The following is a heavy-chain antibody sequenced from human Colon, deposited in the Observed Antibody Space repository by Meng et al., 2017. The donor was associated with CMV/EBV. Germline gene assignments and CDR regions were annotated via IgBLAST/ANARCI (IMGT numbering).Heavy chain of an antibody. D-gene: IGHD6-6*01. CDR3: ARKVYSSSIDI. CDR1: GFTFSSYS. CDR2: IYSGGST. J-gene: IGHJ4*02. Sequence: GGSLRLSCAASGFTFSSYSMNWVRQAPGKGLEWVSVIYSGGSTYYADSVKGRFTISRDNSKNTLYLQMNSLRAEDTAVYYCARKVYSSSIDIWGQGTLVTVSS. V-gene: IGHV3-66*02.